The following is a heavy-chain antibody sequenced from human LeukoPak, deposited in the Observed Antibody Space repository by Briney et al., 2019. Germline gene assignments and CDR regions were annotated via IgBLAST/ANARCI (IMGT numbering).Heavy chain of an antibody. D-gene: IGHD3-10*01. Sequence: GGSLRLSCAASGFTFSSYEMNWVRQAPGKGLEWVSYISSSDNTMYYADSVKGRFTISRDNAKNSLYLQMNSLRAEDTAVYYCARSWFYYGSGYDYWGQGTLVTVSS. CDR1: GFTFSSYE. CDR2: ISSSDNTM. V-gene: IGHV3-48*03. J-gene: IGHJ4*02. CDR3: ARSWFYYGSGYDY.